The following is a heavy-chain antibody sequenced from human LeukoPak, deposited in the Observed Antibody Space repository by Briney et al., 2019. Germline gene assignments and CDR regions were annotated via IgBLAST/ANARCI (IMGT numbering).Heavy chain of an antibody. V-gene: IGHV3-23*01. CDR3: AKSGGSGNWRHYYTDV. CDR1: GFTFSTYA. Sequence: GSLRLSCAASGFTFSTYAMSWVRQAPGKGLEWVSASSGSGVNTYYADSVKGRFTISRDNSKNTLFLHMNSLRAEDTAIYYCAKSGGSGNWRHYYTDVCGKGTTVTVSS. D-gene: IGHD3-10*01. J-gene: IGHJ6*03. CDR2: SSGSGVNT.